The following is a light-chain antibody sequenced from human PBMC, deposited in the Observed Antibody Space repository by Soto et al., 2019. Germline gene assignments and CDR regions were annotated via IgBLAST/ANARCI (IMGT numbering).Light chain of an antibody. V-gene: IGKV1-12*01. CDR3: QRAKSFPRT. J-gene: IGKJ4*01. CDR1: QDINSW. CDR2: GAS. Sequence: DIQMTQSPSSVSASVGDRVTITCRASQDINSWLAWYQQKPGKAPKLLIYGASSLQSGVPSRFSGSGFGTDFTLTISNLQPEDFATYYCQRAKSFPRTFGGGTKGDIK.